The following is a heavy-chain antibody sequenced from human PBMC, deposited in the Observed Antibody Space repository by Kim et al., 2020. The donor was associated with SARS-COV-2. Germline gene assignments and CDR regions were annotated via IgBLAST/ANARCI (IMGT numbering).Heavy chain of an antibody. Sequence: GGSLRLSCAASGFTFSSYAMSWVRQAPGKGLEWVSAISGSGGSTYYADSVKGRFTISRDNSKNTLYLQMNSLRAEDTAVYYCAKGMDRQWLAGAGAEYFQHWGQGTLVTVSS. CDR2: ISGSGGST. CDR1: GFTFSSYA. V-gene: IGHV3-23*01. D-gene: IGHD6-19*01. J-gene: IGHJ1*01. CDR3: AKGMDRQWLAGAGAEYFQH.